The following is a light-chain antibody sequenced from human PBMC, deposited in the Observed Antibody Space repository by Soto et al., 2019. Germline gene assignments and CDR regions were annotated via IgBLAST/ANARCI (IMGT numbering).Light chain of an antibody. CDR2: GAS. J-gene: IGKJ2*01. V-gene: IGKV3-20*01. CDR1: QSVSSSY. Sequence: EIVMTQSPGTLSLSPGERATLSCRASQSVSSSYLAWYQHKPGQAPRLLIYGASSRATGIPDWFSGSGSAGDFTLPISRREHEDFAAYYCRQYCSSPHTFGQGTKLEIK. CDR3: RQYCSSPHT.